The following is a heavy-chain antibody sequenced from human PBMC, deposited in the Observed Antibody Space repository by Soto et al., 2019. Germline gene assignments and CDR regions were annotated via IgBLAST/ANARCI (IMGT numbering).Heavy chain of an antibody. CDR2: INRSGST. V-gene: IGHV4-34*01. CDR3: ARGRYSSSWHTHPGLDY. Sequence: SETLSLTCAVYGGSFSGYYWSWIRQPPGKGLEWIGEINRSGSTNYNPSLKSRVTISVDTSKNQFSLKLSSVTAADTAVYYCARGRYSSSWHTHPGLDYCGQGTLVTVSS. D-gene: IGHD6-13*01. CDR1: GGSFSGYY. J-gene: IGHJ4*02.